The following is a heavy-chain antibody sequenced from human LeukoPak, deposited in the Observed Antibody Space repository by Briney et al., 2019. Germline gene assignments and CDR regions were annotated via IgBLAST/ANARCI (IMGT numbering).Heavy chain of an antibody. CDR2: INPSGGST. V-gene: IGHV1-46*01. CDR1: GYTFTSYY. D-gene: IGHD1-26*01. J-gene: IGHJ3*02. Sequence: EASVKVSCKASGYTFTSYYMHWVRQAPGQGLEWMGIINPSGGSTSYAQKFQGRVTMTRDMSTSTVYMELSSLRSEDTAVYYCARGQLGSYLGHDAFDIWGQGTMVTVSS. CDR3: ARGQLGSYLGHDAFDI.